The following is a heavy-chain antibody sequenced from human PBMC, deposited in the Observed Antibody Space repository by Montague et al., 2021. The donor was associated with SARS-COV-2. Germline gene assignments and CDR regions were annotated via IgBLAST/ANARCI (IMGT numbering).Heavy chain of an antibody. CDR1: GGSISSSNW. CDR2: IYNSGST. J-gene: IGHJ5*02. Sequence: SETLSLTCAVSGGSISSSNWWSWVRQPPGKGLEWIGEIYNSGSTNYNPSLKSRVTISVDKSKNQFSLKLSSVTAADTAVYYCAREGLVVRGWFDPWGQGTLVTVSS. V-gene: IGHV4-4*02. D-gene: IGHD2-15*01. CDR3: AREGLVVRGWFDP.